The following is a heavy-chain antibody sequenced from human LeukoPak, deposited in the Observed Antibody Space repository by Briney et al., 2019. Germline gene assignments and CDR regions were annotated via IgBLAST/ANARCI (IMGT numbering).Heavy chain of an antibody. V-gene: IGHV1-69*05. CDR3: ARDRVVFLGGITMIVGFDY. J-gene: IGHJ4*02. CDR2: IFPVFGTA. CDR1: GGTFSSYA. D-gene: IGHD3-22*01. Sequence: ASVKVSCKASGGTFSSYAISWVRQAPGQGLEWMGRIFPVFGTANYAQKFQGRVTITTDESTSTAYMELSSLRSEDTAVYYCARDRVVFLGGITMIVGFDYWGQGTLVTVSS.